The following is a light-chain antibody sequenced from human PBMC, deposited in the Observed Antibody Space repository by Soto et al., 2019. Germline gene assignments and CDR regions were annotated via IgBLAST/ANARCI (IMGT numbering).Light chain of an antibody. CDR3: QQLNSYSIT. CDR1: QNISSSS. J-gene: IGKJ5*01. Sequence: ENIFTLSPETQDLPPAERPAISFRGSQNISSSSLAWCQQRPGQAPRLLIYGASSRATGIPARFGGSGSGTEFTLTISSLQPEDFATYYCQQLNSYSITFGQGTRLEIK. CDR2: GAS. V-gene: IGKV3D-7*01.